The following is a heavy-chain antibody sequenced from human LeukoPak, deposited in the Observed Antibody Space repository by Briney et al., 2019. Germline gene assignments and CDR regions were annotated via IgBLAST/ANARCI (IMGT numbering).Heavy chain of an antibody. CDR1: GGSISSYY. J-gene: IGHJ4*02. D-gene: IGHD3-16*02. CDR2: IYYSGST. CDR3: ARLPGRYFDY. V-gene: IGHV4-59*08. Sequence: SETLSLTCTVSGGSISSYYWSWIRQPPGKGLEWIGYIYYSGSTNYNPSLKSRVTISVDTSKNQFSLKLSSVPAAAPAVYYCARLPGRYFDYWGQGTLVTVSS.